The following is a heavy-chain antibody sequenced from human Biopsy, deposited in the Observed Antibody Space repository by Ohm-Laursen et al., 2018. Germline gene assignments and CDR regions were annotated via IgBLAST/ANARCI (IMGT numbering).Heavy chain of an antibody. CDR3: ARDGGVSYFGLDV. D-gene: IGHD3-16*01. J-gene: IGHJ6*02. Sequence: SLRLSCAASGFTFDDYTMHWVRQIPGKGLEWVSLISWDGSRTYYADSVRGRFTISRDNAKNCLYLRMNSLRTQDTALYYCARDGGVSYFGLDVWGLGTTATVSS. CDR1: GFTFDDYT. CDR2: ISWDGSRT. V-gene: IGHV3-43*01.